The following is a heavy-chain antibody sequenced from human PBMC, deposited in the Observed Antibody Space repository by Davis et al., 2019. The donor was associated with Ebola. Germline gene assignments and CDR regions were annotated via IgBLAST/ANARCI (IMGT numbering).Heavy chain of an antibody. CDR1: GFTFSSYS. J-gene: IGHJ6*04. Sequence: GESLKISCAASGFTFSSYSMNWVRQAPGKGLEWVSSISSSSSYIYYADSVKGRFTISRDNAKNSLYLQMNSLRAEDTAVYYCARDFPDCSSTSCYTSNYYGMDVWGKGTTVTVSS. CDR3: ARDFPDCSSTSCYTSNYYGMDV. D-gene: IGHD2-2*02. V-gene: IGHV3-21*01. CDR2: ISSSSSYI.